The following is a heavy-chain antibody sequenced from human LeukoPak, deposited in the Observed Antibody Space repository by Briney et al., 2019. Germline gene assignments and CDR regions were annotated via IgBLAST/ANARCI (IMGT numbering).Heavy chain of an antibody. J-gene: IGHJ5*02. Sequence: PSGTLSLTCTVSGGSISSGDYYWSWIRQPPGKGLEWIGYIYYSGSTYYNPSLKSRVTISVDTSKNQFSLKLSSVTAADTAVYYCAREPTEDNWFDPWGQGTLVTVSS. CDR1: GGSISSGDYY. CDR3: AREPTEDNWFDP. V-gene: IGHV4-30-4*01. CDR2: IYYSGST. D-gene: IGHD4-17*01.